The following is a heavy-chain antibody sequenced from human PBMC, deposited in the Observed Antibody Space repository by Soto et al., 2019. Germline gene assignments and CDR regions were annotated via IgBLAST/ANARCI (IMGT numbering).Heavy chain of an antibody. Sequence: EVQLVESGGGLVQPGGSLTVSCAASGFMIRSYDMHWVRQVSGKGLEWVSSVGTAGDTKYPGSLKGRFTISRENAKNSVHLQMDGLRAGDTAVYYCTRARPHRYYYYGMDVWGQGTTVTVSS. D-gene: IGHD6-6*01. J-gene: IGHJ6*02. CDR3: TRARPHRYYYYGMDV. CDR1: GFMIRSYD. V-gene: IGHV3-13*01. CDR2: VGTAGDT.